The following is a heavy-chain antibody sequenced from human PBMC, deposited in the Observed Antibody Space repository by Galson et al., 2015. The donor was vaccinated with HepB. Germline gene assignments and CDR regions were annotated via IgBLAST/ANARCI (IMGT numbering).Heavy chain of an antibody. V-gene: IGHV4-34*01. CDR2: INHSGST. J-gene: IGHJ6*02. CDR3: ARGFDYSSGVPMDV. D-gene: IGHD6-19*01. CDR1: GVSFSGYY. Sequence: PSENLSLTGASLGVSFSGYYWRWIRQPPGKGLEWIGEINHSGSTNYNPSLKSRVTISVDTSKNQFSLKLSSVTAADTAVYYCARGFDYSSGVPMDVWGQGTTVTVSS.